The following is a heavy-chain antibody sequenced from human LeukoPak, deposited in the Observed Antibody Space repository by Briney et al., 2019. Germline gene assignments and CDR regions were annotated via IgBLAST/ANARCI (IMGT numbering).Heavy chain of an antibody. CDR1: GFTFSSYA. Sequence: GGSLRLSCAASGFTFSSYAMSWVRQAPGKGLEWVSAISGSGGSTYYADSVKGRFTISRDNAKNTFYMEMNSLRAEDTAVYYCTTLLYYDHAFDIWGQGTMVTVSS. V-gene: IGHV3-23*01. CDR2: ISGSGGST. CDR3: TTLLYYDHAFDI. J-gene: IGHJ3*02. D-gene: IGHD3-16*01.